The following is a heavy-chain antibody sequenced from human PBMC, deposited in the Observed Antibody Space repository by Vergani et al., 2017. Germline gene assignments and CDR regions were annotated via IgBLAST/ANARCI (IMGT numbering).Heavy chain of an antibody. CDR3: ARASQFDWLSLFAY. CDR1: GFTFSSYS. V-gene: IGHV3-21*01. D-gene: IGHD3-9*01. CDR2: ISSSSSYI. Sequence: EVQLVESGGGLVKPGGSLRLSCAASGFTFSSYSMIWVRQAPGKALEWVSSISSSSSYIYYADSVKGRFTISRDNAKNSLYLQMNSLRAEDTAVYYCARASQFDWLSLFAYWGQGTLVTVSS. J-gene: IGHJ4*02.